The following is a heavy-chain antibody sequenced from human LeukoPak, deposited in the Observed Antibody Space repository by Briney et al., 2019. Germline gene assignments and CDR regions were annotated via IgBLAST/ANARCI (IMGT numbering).Heavy chain of an antibody. D-gene: IGHD3-22*01. CDR2: IWYDGGNK. CDR1: GFTFSSYG. J-gene: IGHJ4*02. CDR3: AKEEYYYGSSGYYFDY. Sequence: GGSLRLSCAASGFTFSSYGMHWVRLAPGKGLEWVAVIWYDGGNKYYADSVKGRFTISRDNSKNTLYLQMNSLRAEDTAVYYCAKEEYYYGSSGYYFDYWGQGTLVTVSS. V-gene: IGHV3-33*06.